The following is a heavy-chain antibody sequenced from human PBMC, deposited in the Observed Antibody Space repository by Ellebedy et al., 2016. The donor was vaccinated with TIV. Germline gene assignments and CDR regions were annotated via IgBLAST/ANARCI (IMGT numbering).Heavy chain of an antibody. CDR2: IRRIVDGGTI. J-gene: IGHJ4*02. Sequence: GGSLRLSXVGSGFTFSNSWMDWVRQAPGKGLEWVGRIRRIVDGGTIDYAAPVKDRFTISRDDSKNTLYLQMNSLKTEDTALYYCTTDFSNWGRGTLVTVSS. CDR1: GFTFSNSW. V-gene: IGHV3-15*07. D-gene: IGHD3-3*01. CDR3: TTDFSN.